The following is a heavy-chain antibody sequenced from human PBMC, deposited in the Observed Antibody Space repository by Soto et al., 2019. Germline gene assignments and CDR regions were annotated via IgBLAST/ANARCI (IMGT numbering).Heavy chain of an antibody. J-gene: IGHJ4*02. CDR2: IGIAGDT. Sequence: GGSLRLSCAASGFSCSTYDMHWVRQTTGKGLEWVSAIGIAGDTYYSGSVKGRFTISRENAMNSLYLQMNSLRAEDTAVYYCTRAGGRDYWGQGTLVTVSS. CDR3: TRAGGRDY. D-gene: IGHD3-16*01. CDR1: GFSCSTYD. V-gene: IGHV3-13*01.